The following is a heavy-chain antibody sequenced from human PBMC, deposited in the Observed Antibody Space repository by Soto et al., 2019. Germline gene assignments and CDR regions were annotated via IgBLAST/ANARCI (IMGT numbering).Heavy chain of an antibody. CDR2: VSYSGST. CDR1: GGSISSYF. J-gene: IGHJ6*03. D-gene: IGHD3-3*01. CDR3: ARLLRGTRGFYYYYHMDV. V-gene: IGHV4-59*08. Sequence: SETLSLTYTVSGGSISSYFWSWIRQPPGKGLEWIGYVSYSGSTNYNPSLKSRVTISGDTSKNQFSLKLNSVTAADTAVYYCARLLRGTRGFYYYYHMDVWGKGTTVTVSS.